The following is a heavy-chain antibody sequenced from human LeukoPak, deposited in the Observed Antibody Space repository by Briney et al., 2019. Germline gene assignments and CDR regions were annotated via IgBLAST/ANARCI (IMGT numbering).Heavy chain of an antibody. D-gene: IGHD2-15*01. J-gene: IGHJ4*02. CDR1: GFTFSSYE. Sequence: GGSLRLSCAASGFTFSSYEMKWVRQAPGKGLEWVSYISSSGSTIYYADSVKGRFTISRDNAKNSLYLQMNSLRAEDTAVYYCARGSYCSGGSCHLFDYWGQGTLVTVSS. CDR3: ARGSYCSGGSCHLFDY. V-gene: IGHV3-48*03. CDR2: ISSSGSTI.